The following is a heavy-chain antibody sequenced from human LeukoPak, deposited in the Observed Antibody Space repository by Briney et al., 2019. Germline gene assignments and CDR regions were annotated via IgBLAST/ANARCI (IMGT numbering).Heavy chain of an antibody. CDR3: ARVKLPAANNYYYGMDV. D-gene: IGHD2-2*01. CDR1: GYTFTSYA. Sequence: PLASVKVSCKASGYTFTSYAMHWVRQAPGQRLEWMGWINAGNGNTKYSQKFQGRVTITRDTSACTAYMELSSLRSEDTAVYYCARVKLPAANNYYYGMDVWGQGTTVTVSS. J-gene: IGHJ6*02. V-gene: IGHV1-3*01. CDR2: INAGNGNT.